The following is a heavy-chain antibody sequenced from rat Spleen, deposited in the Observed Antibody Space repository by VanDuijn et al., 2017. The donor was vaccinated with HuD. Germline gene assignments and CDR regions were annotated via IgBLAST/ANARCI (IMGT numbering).Heavy chain of an antibody. D-gene: IGHD1-6*01. J-gene: IGHJ3*01. CDR1: GFTFSNYD. Sequence: EVQLVESGGGLVQPGGSLKLSCAASGFTFSNYDMAWVRQAPAKGLEWVASINTGGGRTYYRDSVQGRFTISRDNAKNTLYLQMDSLRSEDTATYYCASHGPRISRFAYWGQGTLVTVSS. CDR3: ASHGPRISRFAY. CDR2: INTGGGRT. V-gene: IGHV5S13*01.